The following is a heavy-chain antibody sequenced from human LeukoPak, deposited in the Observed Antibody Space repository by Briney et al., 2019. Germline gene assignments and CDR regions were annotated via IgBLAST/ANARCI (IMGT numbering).Heavy chain of an antibody. CDR3: ARDISSGYYDAFDI. V-gene: IGHV3-66*01. J-gene: IGHJ3*02. Sequence: PGGSPRLSCAASGFTVSSNYMSWVRQAPGKGLEWVSIIYSGGSTYYADSVKGRFTISRDNSKNTLYLQMNSLRAEDTAVYYCARDISSGYYDAFDIWGQGTMVTVSS. D-gene: IGHD3-22*01. CDR1: GFTVSSNY. CDR2: IYSGGST.